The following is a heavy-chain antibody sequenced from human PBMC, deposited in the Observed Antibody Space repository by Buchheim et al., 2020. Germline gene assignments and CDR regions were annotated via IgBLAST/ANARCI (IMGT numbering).Heavy chain of an antibody. J-gene: IGHJ4*02. V-gene: IGHV3-7*01. CDR2: INEDESEK. Sequence: EVQLVESGGGLVQPGGSLRLSCAVSVFMFNNYWMSWVRQAPGKGLEWVATINEDESEKYNGDSVKGRFTVSRANAQNSLYLQMTSLRAEDTAVYYCARDFLDDLAFNSWGQGTL. D-gene: IGHD1-1*01. CDR3: ARDFLDDLAFNS. CDR1: VFMFNNYW.